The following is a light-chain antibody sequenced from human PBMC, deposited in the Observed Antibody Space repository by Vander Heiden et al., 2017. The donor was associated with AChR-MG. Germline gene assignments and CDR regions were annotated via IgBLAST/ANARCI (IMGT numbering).Light chain of an antibody. J-gene: IGLJ1*01. Sequence: QSALTQPASVSGSPGQSITISCTGTSSDVGGYNYVSWYQQHAGKAPKLMIYDVSNRPLGVSNRFSGSKSGNTASLTISGLQAEDEADYYCSSYTSSSTPYVFGTGTKVTVL. CDR3: SSYTSSSTPYV. CDR1: SSDVGGYNY. CDR2: DVS. V-gene: IGLV2-14*01.